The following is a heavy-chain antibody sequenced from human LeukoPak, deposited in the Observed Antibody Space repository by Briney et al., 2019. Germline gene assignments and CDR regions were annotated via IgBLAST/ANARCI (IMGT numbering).Heavy chain of an antibody. V-gene: IGHV4-39*01. CDR3: AGLRGGATPFDY. J-gene: IGHJ4*02. CDR2: TYYSGSY. CDR1: GGSISSSSYY. D-gene: IGHD1-26*01. Sequence: KPHETLSLTCTVSGGSISSSSYYWGWIRHPPGKGLEWFGSTYYSGSYYYNPSLKRRITISVDSTKHLFPLKLSSVTAADTAVYYCAGLRGGATPFDYWGQGTLVTVSS.